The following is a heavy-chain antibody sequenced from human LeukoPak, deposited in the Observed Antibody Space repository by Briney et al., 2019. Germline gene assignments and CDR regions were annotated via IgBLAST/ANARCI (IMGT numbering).Heavy chain of an antibody. D-gene: IGHD3-22*01. CDR1: GGSFSGYY. J-gene: IGHJ1*01. CDR2: IDHSGST. Sequence: SETLSLTCAVYGGSFSGYYWSWIRQPPGKGLEWIGEIDHSGSTNYNPTLKSRVTISVDTSKNQFSQKLSSVTAADTAVYYCARHGPSYYYDGWGQGTLVTVSS. CDR3: ARHGPSYYYDG. V-gene: IGHV4-34*01.